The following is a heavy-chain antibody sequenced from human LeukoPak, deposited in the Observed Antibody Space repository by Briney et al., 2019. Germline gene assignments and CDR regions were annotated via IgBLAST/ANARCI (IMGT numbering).Heavy chain of an antibody. CDR1: GGSISSYY. Sequence: SETLSLTCPVSGGSISSYYWSWIRQPPGKGLEWIGYIYYSGSTNYNPSLKSRVTISVDTSKNQFSLKLSSMTAADTAVYYCARAWHSSSFDYWGQGTLVTVSS. D-gene: IGHD6-6*01. CDR3: ARAWHSSSFDY. V-gene: IGHV4-59*01. J-gene: IGHJ4*02. CDR2: IYYSGST.